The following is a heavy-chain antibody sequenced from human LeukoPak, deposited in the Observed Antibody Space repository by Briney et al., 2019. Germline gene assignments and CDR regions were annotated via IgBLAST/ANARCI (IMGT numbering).Heavy chain of an antibody. D-gene: IGHD4-17*01. V-gene: IGHV3-33*01. Sequence: PGRSLRLSCAASGFTFSSYGMHWVRQAPGKGLEWVAVIWYDGSNKYYADSAKGRFTISRDNSKNTLYLQMNSLRAEDTAVYYCALPLRDGDFYFDYWGQGALVTVSS. CDR1: GFTFSSYG. J-gene: IGHJ4*02. CDR2: IWYDGSNK. CDR3: ALPLRDGDFYFDY.